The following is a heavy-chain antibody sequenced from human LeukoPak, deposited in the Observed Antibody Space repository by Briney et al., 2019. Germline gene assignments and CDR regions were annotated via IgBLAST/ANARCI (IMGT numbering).Heavy chain of an antibody. CDR2: ISYDGNNI. Sequence: GGSLRLFCAASGFTFSNYAIHWVRQPPGKGLEWVAVISYDGNNIYYADSVKGRFTISRDNSKNTLYLQMNSLRAEDTAVYYCARVRDVVVVPAGMPYWGQGTLVTVSS. V-gene: IGHV3-30-3*01. J-gene: IGHJ4*02. CDR1: GFTFSNYA. CDR3: ARVRDVVVVPAGMPY. D-gene: IGHD2-2*01.